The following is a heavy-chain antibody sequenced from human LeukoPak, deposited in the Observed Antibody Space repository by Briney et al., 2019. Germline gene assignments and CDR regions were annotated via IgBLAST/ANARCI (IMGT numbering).Heavy chain of an antibody. Sequence: GGSLRLSCAASGFTVSSNYMSWVRQAPGKGLEWVSVIYSGGSTYYADSVEGRFTISRDNSKNTLYLQMNSLRAEDTAVYYCARDRWDSSSMAMDYWGQGTLVTVSS. D-gene: IGHD6-6*01. CDR2: IYSGGST. CDR1: GFTVSSNY. CDR3: ARDRWDSSSMAMDY. V-gene: IGHV3-66*01. J-gene: IGHJ4*02.